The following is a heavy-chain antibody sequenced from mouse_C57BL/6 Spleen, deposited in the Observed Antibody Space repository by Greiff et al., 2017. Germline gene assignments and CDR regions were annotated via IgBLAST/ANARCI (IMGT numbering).Heavy chain of an antibody. J-gene: IGHJ2*01. Sequence: QVQLQQSGAELVRPGASVTLSCKASGYTFTDYEMHWVKQTPVHGLEWIGAIDPETGGTAYNQKFKGKALLTADKSSSTAYMELRSLTSEDSAVYYCPYYYGSSFDYWGQGTTLTVSS. CDR2: IDPETGGT. CDR3: PYYYGSSFDY. CDR1: GYTFTDYE. D-gene: IGHD1-1*01. V-gene: IGHV1-15*01.